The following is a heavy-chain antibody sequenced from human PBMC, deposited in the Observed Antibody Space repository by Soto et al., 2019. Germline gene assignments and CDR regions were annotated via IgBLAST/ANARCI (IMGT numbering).Heavy chain of an antibody. J-gene: IGHJ4*02. Sequence: SETLSLTCAVSGVSISSGNWWTWVRQSPQRGLEYIGEIFHDGTANYYPSSERRVAISVDTSKNQFSLKLTSVTAADTAIYFCARLVYDTRLNYMYFDFWGQGTLVTVSS. D-gene: IGHD3-10*01. V-gene: IGHV4-4*02. CDR3: ARLVYDTRLNYMYFDF. CDR1: GVSISSGNW. CDR2: IFHDGTA.